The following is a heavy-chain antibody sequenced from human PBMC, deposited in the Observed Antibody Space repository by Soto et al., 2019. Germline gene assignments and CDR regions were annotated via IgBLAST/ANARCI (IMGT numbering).Heavy chain of an antibody. Sequence: EVQLVESGGDLVKPGGSLRLSCAASGFTFNNAWMSWVRQAPGKGLEWVARIKSKTDGETTTYAAPVKGRFTISREDSKDALYLQMNSLKPEDRAVYYCTTNGDYYYYYMDVWGKGTTVAVSS. V-gene: IGHV3-15*01. J-gene: IGHJ6*03. CDR1: GFTFNNAW. CDR3: TTNGDYYYYYMDV. D-gene: IGHD2-8*01. CDR2: IKSKTDGETT.